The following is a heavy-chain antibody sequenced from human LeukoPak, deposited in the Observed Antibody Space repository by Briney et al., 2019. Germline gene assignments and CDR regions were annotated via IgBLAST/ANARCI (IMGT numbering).Heavy chain of an antibody. D-gene: IGHD3-22*01. V-gene: IGHV3-53*01. CDR2: IYSGGST. J-gene: IGHJ4*02. Sequence: GGSLRLSCAASGFTVSNNYMSWVRQAPGKGLEWVSVIYSGGSTYYADSVKGRFTISRDNSKNTLYLQMNSLRAEDTAVYYCARKSTFDSSGYYVHWGQGTLVTVSS. CDR1: GFTVSNNY. CDR3: ARKSTFDSSGYYVH.